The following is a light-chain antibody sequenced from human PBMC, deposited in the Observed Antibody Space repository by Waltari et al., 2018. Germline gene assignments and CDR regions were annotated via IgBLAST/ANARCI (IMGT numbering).Light chain of an antibody. V-gene: IGLV2-8*01. J-gene: IGLJ1*01. Sequence: QSALTQPPSASGSPGQSVTSPCTGTSSDVGGYNYVSRYQQHPGKAPKLMIYAVSKRPSGVPDRFSGSKSGNTASLTVSGLQAEDEADYYCSSYAGSNNLGVFGTGTKVTVL. CDR3: SSYAGSNNLGV. CDR1: SSDVGGYNY. CDR2: AVS.